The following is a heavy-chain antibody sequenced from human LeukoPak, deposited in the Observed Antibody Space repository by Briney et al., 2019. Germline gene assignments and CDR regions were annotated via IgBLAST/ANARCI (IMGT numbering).Heavy chain of an antibody. Sequence: GGSLRLSCAASGFTFSSYAMSWVRQAPGKGLEWVSDVSGSGGSTYYADSVKGRFTISRDNSKNTLYLQMNSLRAEDTAVYYCAKSAAAAGRTYFDSWGQGTLVTVSS. CDR1: GFTFSSYA. CDR3: AKSAAAAGRTYFDS. J-gene: IGHJ4*02. CDR2: VSGSGGST. V-gene: IGHV3-23*01. D-gene: IGHD6-13*01.